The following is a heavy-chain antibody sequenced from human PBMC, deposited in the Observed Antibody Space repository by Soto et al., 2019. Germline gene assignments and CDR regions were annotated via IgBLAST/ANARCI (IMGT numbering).Heavy chain of an antibody. CDR3: ATTLTGTRNYYFDY. D-gene: IGHD1-7*01. CDR2: IYYSGST. Sequence: PSETLSLTCTVSGGSIGSYYWSWIRQPPGKGLEWIGYIYYSGSTNYNPSLKSRVTISVDTSKNQFSLKLSSVTAADTAVYYCATTLTGTRNYYFDYWGQGTLVTVSS. CDR1: GGSIGSYY. V-gene: IGHV4-59*01. J-gene: IGHJ4*02.